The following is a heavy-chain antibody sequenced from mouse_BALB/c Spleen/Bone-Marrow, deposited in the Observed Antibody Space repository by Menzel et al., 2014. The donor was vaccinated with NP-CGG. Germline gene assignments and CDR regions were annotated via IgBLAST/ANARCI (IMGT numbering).Heavy chain of an antibody. CDR2: ISNGGTFT. Sequence: EVQLVESGGDLVKPGGSLKLSCAASGFTFSSYGFFWVHQTPDKRLEWVATISNGGTFTYYPDSVKGRFTISRDNAKNTLYLQMSSLKSEDTAMYYCSRRQSGNYAMDYWGQGTSVTVSS. V-gene: IGHV5-6*01. CDR1: GFTFSSYG. CDR3: SRRQSGNYAMDY. J-gene: IGHJ4*01.